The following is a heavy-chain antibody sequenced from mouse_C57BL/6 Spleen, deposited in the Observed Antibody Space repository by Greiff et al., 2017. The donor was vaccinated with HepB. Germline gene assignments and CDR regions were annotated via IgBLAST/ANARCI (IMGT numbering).Heavy chain of an antibody. Sequence: VQLKQSGPELVKPGASVKISCKASGYTFTDYYMNWVKQSHGKSLEWIGDINPNNGGTSYNQKFKGKATLTVDKSSSTAYMELRSLTSEDSAVYYCARGSYYYGSSPYFDYWGQGTTLTVSS. CDR2: INPNNGGT. V-gene: IGHV1-26*01. CDR3: ARGSYYYGSSPYFDY. CDR1: GYTFTDYY. D-gene: IGHD1-1*01. J-gene: IGHJ2*01.